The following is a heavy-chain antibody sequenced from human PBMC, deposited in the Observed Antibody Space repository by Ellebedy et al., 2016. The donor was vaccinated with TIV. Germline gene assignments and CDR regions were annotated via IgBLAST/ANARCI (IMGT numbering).Heavy chain of an antibody. J-gene: IGHJ6*03. CDR1: GGSISSYY. Sequence: SETLSLXXTVSGGSISSYYWSWIRQPPGKGLEWIGEINHSGSTNYNPSLKSRVTISVDTSKNQFSLKLSSVTAADTAVYYCAREAGEVPALQGLRYYYYYMDVWGKGTTVTVSS. CDR3: AREAGEVPALQGLRYYYYYMDV. D-gene: IGHD2-2*01. CDR2: INHSGST. V-gene: IGHV4-34*01.